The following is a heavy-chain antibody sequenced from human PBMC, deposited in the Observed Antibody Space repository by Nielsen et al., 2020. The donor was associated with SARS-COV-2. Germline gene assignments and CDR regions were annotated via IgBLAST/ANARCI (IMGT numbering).Heavy chain of an antibody. CDR1: GSTFNTYG. CDR3: GTYYNAYGLEV. Sequence: ASVKVSCKASGSTFNTYGVSWVRQAPGQGLEWMGWISTDIANPNYPQSLKGRVTMTTDTSATTAYMELRNLRSDDTAVYYCGTYYNAYGLEVWGQGTMVSVSS. D-gene: IGHD3-10*01. V-gene: IGHV1-18*01. J-gene: IGHJ6*02. CDR2: ISTDIANP.